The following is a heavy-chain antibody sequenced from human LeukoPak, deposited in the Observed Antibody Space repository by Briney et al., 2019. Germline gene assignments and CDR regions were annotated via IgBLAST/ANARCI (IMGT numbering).Heavy chain of an antibody. V-gene: IGHV1-18*01. Sequence: ASVKVSCKASGYPFYTYGISWVRQAPGQGLEWMGWISVYNGNTNYAQKLQGRLTLTTDTSTSSAYMELRSLRSDDTAIYYCARDRGVSGFDYWGQGTLVTVSS. CDR3: ARDRGVSGFDY. CDR1: GYPFYTYG. J-gene: IGHJ4*02. CDR2: ISVYNGNT. D-gene: IGHD6-13*01.